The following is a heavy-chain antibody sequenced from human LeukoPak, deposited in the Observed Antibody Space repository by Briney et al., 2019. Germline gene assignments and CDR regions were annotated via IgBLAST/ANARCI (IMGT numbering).Heavy chain of an antibody. CDR1: GGSISSLY. D-gene: IGHD6-6*01. CDR2: IYYTGST. V-gene: IGHV4-59*08. J-gene: IGHJ4*02. CDR3: ARHRAYSSSSPFDY. Sequence: SETLSLTCSVSGGSISSLYWSWIRQPPGKGLDWIGYIYYTGSTNYNPSLKSRVIMFVDMSKNQFSLRLSSVTAADTAVYYCARHRAYSSSSPFDYWGQGTLVTVSS.